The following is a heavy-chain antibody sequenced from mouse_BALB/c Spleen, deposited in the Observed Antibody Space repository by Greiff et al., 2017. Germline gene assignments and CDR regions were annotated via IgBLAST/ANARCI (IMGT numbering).Heavy chain of an antibody. D-gene: IGHD1-2*01. CDR1: GFNIKDTY. V-gene: IGHV14-3*02. CDR3: ARRGSITTKAMDY. J-gene: IGHJ4*01. CDR2: IDPANGNT. Sequence: EVQLQQSGAELVKPGASVKLSCTASGFNIKDTYMHWVKQRPEQGLEWIGRIDPANGNTKYDPKFQGKATITADTSSNTAYLQLSSLTSEDTAVYYCARRGSITTKAMDYWGQGTSVTVSS.